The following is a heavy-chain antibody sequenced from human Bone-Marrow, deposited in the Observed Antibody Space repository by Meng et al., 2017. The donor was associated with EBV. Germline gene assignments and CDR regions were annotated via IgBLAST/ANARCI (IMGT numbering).Heavy chain of an antibody. D-gene: IGHD5-24*01. J-gene: IGHJ4*02. Sequence: SRPGLRKPSGHLSLTFTFLGGVVSSGSYYWSWIRQPPGKGLEWIGYIYYSGSTNYNPSLKSRVTISVDTSKNQFSLKLSSVTAADTAVYYCARRRLQFGYFDYWGQGTLVTVSS. V-gene: IGHV4-61*01. CDR2: IYYSGST. CDR1: GGVVSSGSYY. CDR3: ARRRLQFGYFDY.